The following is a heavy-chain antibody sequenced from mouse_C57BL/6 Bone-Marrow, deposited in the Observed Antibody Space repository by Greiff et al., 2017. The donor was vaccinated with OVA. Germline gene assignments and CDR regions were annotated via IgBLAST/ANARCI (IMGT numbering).Heavy chain of an antibody. Sequence: QVHVKQPGAELVKPGASVKLSCKASGYTFTSYWMHWVKQRPGQGLEWIGMIHPNSGSTNYNEKFKSKATLTVDKSSSTAYMQLSSLTSEYSAVYYCASFYYDYRTWFAYWGQGTLVTVSA. V-gene: IGHV1-64*01. D-gene: IGHD2-4*01. CDR2: IHPNSGST. CDR1: GYTFTSYW. CDR3: ASFYYDYRTWFAY. J-gene: IGHJ3*01.